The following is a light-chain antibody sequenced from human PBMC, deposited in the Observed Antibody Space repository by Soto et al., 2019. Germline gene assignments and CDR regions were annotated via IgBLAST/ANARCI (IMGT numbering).Light chain of an antibody. J-gene: IGKJ5*01. CDR1: QTIDSW. Sequence: DIQMTQSPSTLSASEGDSVTISCLASQTIDSWLAWYQQRPGKPPNLLIYKASTLASGVPSRFSGSGSGTDFTLTVSSLQPGDFATYYCQQVNSYPITFGQGTRLEIK. CDR2: KAS. V-gene: IGKV1-5*03. CDR3: QQVNSYPIT.